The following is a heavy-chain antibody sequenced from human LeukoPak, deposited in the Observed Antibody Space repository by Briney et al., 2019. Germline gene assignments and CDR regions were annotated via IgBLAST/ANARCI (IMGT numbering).Heavy chain of an antibody. J-gene: IGHJ6*03. V-gene: IGHV5-51*01. CDR1: GYSFTSYW. CDR2: IYPGDSDT. Sequence: GESLKISCKGSGYSFTSYWIGWVRQMPGKGLEWMGIIYPGDSDTRYSPSFQGQVTISADKSISTAYLQWSSLKASDTAMYYCASTRFVNWIHVGYMDVWGKGTTVTVSS. CDR3: ASTRFVNWIHVGYMDV. D-gene: IGHD5-18*01.